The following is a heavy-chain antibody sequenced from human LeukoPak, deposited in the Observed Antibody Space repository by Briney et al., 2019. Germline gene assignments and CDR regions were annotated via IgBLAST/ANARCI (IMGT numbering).Heavy chain of an antibody. Sequence: PSEALSLTCAVYGGSFSGYYWSWIRQPPGKGLEWIGEINHSGSTNYNPSLKSRVTISVDTSKNQFSLKLSSVTAADTAVYYCARLLRPKLRSGYSYGGYYYYYMDVWGKGTTVTISS. D-gene: IGHD5-18*01. CDR2: INHSGST. CDR3: ARLLRPKLRSGYSYGGYYYYYMDV. CDR1: GGSFSGYY. J-gene: IGHJ6*03. V-gene: IGHV4-34*01.